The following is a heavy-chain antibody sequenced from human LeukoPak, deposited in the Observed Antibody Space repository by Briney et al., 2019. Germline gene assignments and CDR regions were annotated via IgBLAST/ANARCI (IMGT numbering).Heavy chain of an antibody. V-gene: IGHV3-74*01. J-gene: IGHJ3*02. CDR2: ISGDGAST. D-gene: IGHD2-15*01. CDR1: EFTISVIY. Sequence: GGSLRLSCTVSEFTISVIYMHWVRQAPGKGLVWVARISGDGASTSYADSVKGRFTISRDNAKNTVYLQMNSLRAEDTAVYYCARGEYCSGGSCYSAAFDIWGQGTMVTVSS. CDR3: ARGEYCSGGSCYSAAFDI.